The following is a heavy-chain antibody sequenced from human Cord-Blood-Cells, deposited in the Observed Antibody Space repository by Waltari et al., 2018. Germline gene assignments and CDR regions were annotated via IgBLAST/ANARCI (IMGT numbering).Heavy chain of an antibody. CDR2: ISGSGGST. CDR3: ATFFWSGYYFDY. Sequence: EVQLLESGGGLVQPGGSLRLSCAASGFTFSSYAMSWVRQAPGKGLEWVSAISGSGGSTYSADSVKGRFTISRDNSKNTLYLQMNSLRAEDTAVYYCATFFWSGYYFDYWGQGTLVTVSS. J-gene: IGHJ4*02. V-gene: IGHV3-23*01. D-gene: IGHD3-3*01. CDR1: GFTFSSYA.